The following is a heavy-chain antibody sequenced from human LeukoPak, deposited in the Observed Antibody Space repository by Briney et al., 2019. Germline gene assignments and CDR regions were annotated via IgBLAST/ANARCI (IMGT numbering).Heavy chain of an antibody. J-gene: IGHJ4*02. CDR1: GFTSSNYA. CDR3: AKSHLRINTNFDD. CDR2: VGDNGGGT. V-gene: IGHV3-23*01. Sequence: SGGSLRLSCAASGFTSSNYAMSWVRQAPGRGLEWVSSVGDNGGGTYYADSVKGRFTVSRDNSKNTLYLQMSSLRAEDTAVYYCAKSHLRINTNFDDWGQGTLVTVSS. D-gene: IGHD2-15*01.